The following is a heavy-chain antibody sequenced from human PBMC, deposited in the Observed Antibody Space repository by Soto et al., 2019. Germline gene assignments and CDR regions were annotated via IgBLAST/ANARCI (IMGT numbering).Heavy chain of an antibody. J-gene: IGHJ3*02. CDR3: ARDSLAHKITGTPYDAFDI. D-gene: IGHD1-7*01. Sequence: SETLSLTCTVSGGSISSGGYYWSWIRQHPGKGLEWIGYIYYSGSTYYNPSLKSRVTISVDTSKNQFSLKLSSVTAADTAVYYCARDSLAHKITGTPYDAFDIWGQGTMVTVSS. CDR2: IYYSGST. V-gene: IGHV4-31*03. CDR1: GGSISSGGYY.